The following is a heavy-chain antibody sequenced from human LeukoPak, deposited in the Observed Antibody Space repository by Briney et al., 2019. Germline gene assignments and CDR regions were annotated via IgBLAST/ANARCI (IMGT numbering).Heavy chain of an antibody. J-gene: IGHJ2*01. CDR1: GGSISSNSYY. CDR3: AREVIAVAGAPYFDL. V-gene: IGHV4-39*07. Sequence: PSETLSLTCTVSGGSISSNSYYWGWIRQPPGKGLEWIGSIYYSGSTNYNPSLKSRVTISVDTSKNQFSLKLSSVTAADTAVYYCAREVIAVAGAPYFDLWGRGTLVTVSS. CDR2: IYYSGST. D-gene: IGHD6-19*01.